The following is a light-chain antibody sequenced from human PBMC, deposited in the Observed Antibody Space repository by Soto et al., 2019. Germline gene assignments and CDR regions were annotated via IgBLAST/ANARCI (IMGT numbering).Light chain of an antibody. J-gene: IGKJ1*01. V-gene: IGKV1-6*01. Sequence: AIQMTQSPSSLSASVGDRVTITCRASQGIRSDLAWYQKKSGNAPKLLIYAASSLQSGVPSRFSGSGFGSDFTLTISSLQPEDFATYYCLQDCGYPRTFGQGTSVEI. CDR1: QGIRSD. CDR2: AAS. CDR3: LQDCGYPRT.